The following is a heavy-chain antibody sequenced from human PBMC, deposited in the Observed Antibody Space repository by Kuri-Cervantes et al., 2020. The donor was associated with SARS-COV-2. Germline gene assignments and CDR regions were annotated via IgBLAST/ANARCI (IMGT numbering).Heavy chain of an antibody. J-gene: IGHJ4*02. CDR2: IKSKTDGGTT. V-gene: IGHV3-15*01. Sequence: GESLKIPCAASGFTFSNAWMSWVRQAPGKGLEWVGRIKSKTDGGTTDYAAPVKGRFTISRDESKNTLYLQMNSLKTEDTAVYYCTTEWPWYSSIGRDYWGQGTLVTVSS. CDR3: TTEWPWYSSIGRDY. CDR1: GFTFSNAW. D-gene: IGHD6-13*01.